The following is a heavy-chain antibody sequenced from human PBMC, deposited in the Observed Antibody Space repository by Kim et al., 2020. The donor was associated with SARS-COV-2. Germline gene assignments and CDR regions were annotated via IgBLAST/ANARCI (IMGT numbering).Heavy chain of an antibody. V-gene: IGHV3-48*03. CDR3: ARDGDYYDSAGYPDYFDS. J-gene: IGHJ4*02. Sequence: VKGRFTISRDNAVNSLYLQLDSLRAEDTAVYYCARDGDYYDSAGYPDYFDSWGQGNLVTVSS. D-gene: IGHD3-22*01.